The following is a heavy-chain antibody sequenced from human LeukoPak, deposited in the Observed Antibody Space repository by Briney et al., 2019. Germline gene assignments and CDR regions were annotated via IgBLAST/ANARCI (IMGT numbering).Heavy chain of an antibody. V-gene: IGHV3-66*01. CDR2: INSGGST. D-gene: IGHD3-3*01. CDR3: ARKTNYDFWSGLGSFDI. Sequence: PGGSLRLSCAASGFVVSDNYMNWVRQAPGQGLEWVSVINSGGSTSYADSVKGRFTISRDNSKNTVYLQMNSLRAEDTAVYYCARKTNYDFWSGLGSFDIWGQGTMVTVSS. J-gene: IGHJ3*02. CDR1: GFVVSDNY.